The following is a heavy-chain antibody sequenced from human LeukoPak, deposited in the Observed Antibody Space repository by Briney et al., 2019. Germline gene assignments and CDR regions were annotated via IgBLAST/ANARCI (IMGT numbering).Heavy chain of an antibody. Sequence: SVKVSCKASGGTFSSYAISWVRQAPGQGLEWMGGIIPIFGTANYAQKFQGRVTITTDESTSTAYMELSSLRSEDTAVYYCARQTYDFWSGRHYYYYMDVWGKGTTVTVSS. D-gene: IGHD3-3*01. V-gene: IGHV1-69*05. J-gene: IGHJ6*03. CDR3: ARQTYDFWSGRHYYYYMDV. CDR1: GGTFSSYA. CDR2: IIPIFGTA.